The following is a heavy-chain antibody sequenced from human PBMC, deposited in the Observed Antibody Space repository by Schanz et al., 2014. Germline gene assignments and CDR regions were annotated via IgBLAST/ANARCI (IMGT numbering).Heavy chain of an antibody. CDR2: ISGSGGST. V-gene: IGHV3-23*01. CDR1: GFTFSSYA. D-gene: IGHD3-10*02. J-gene: IGHJ4*02. Sequence: EVQLLESGGGLVKPGGSLRLSCAASGFTFSSYAMSWVRQAPGKGLEWVSAISGSGGSTYYADSVKGRFTISRDSSKNTLYLQMNSLRPEDTAIYYCAKNQYDDVDLSSFYFDFWGQGTLVTVSS. CDR3: AKNQYDDVDLSSFYFDF.